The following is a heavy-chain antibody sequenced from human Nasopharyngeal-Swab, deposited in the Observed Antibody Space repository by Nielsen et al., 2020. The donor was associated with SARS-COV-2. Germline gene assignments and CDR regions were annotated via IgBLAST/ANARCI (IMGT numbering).Heavy chain of an antibody. CDR2: ISGDGAST. Sequence: GESLNISCAASGFTFGDYAMHWIRQAPGKGMEWVSVISGDGASTYYPDSVKGRFTVSRDNSKDSLYLQMDSLRTEDTAFYYCAKDFGGNSVMTFDYWGQGILVTVSS. J-gene: IGHJ4*02. D-gene: IGHD4-23*01. CDR1: GFTFGDYA. CDR3: AKDFGGNSVMTFDY. V-gene: IGHV3-43*02.